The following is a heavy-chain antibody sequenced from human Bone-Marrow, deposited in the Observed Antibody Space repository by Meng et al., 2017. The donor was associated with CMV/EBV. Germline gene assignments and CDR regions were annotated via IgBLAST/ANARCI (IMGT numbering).Heavy chain of an antibody. D-gene: IGHD1-26*01. Sequence: GESLKISCAASGFTFSNYAMTWVRQAPGKGLEWVSLISGDAGITYYADSVKGRFTISRDNSKNTLYLQMNSLRAEDTAVYYCASQRGGHSGSYLLRAFDIWGQGTMVTVSS. CDR3: ASQRGGHSGSYLLRAFDI. V-gene: IGHV3-23*01. CDR1: GFTFSNYA. J-gene: IGHJ3*02. CDR2: ISGDAGIT.